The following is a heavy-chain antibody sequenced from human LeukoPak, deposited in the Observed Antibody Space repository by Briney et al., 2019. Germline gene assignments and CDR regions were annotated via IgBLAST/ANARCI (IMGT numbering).Heavy chain of an antibody. V-gene: IGHV1-18*01. Sequence: ASVKVSCKASGYTFTSYGISWVRQAPGQGLEWMGWINTDNGNTKYAQNFQGRVTMTTDTSTSTAYMELSSLRSDDTAVYYCARKGCTGDCYRFDPWGQGTLVTVSS. CDR2: INTDNGNT. CDR3: ARKGCTGDCYRFDP. D-gene: IGHD2-21*02. CDR1: GYTFTSYG. J-gene: IGHJ5*02.